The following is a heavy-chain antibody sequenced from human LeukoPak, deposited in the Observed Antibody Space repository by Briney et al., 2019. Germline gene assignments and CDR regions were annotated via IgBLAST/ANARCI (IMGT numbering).Heavy chain of an antibody. CDR3: ARVKTNWGYPRIFDY. V-gene: IGHV4-30-4*08. D-gene: IGHD7-27*01. CDR2: IYYSGST. J-gene: IGHJ4*02. Sequence: SETLSLTCTVSGGSISSGDYYWSWIRQPPGKGLEWIGYIYYSGSTYYNPSLKSRVTISVDTSKNQFSLKLSSVTAADTAVYYCARVKTNWGYPRIFDYWGQGTLVTVSS. CDR1: GGSISSGDYY.